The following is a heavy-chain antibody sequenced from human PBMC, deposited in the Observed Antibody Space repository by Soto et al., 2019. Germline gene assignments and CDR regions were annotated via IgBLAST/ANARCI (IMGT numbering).Heavy chain of an antibody. J-gene: IGHJ4*02. CDR2: VNPSGGHT. V-gene: IGHV1-46*01. CDR1: GDTFTDYY. CDR3: ASVAHVVVVTAALDY. Sequence: QVQLVQSGAEVKKPGASVKVSCKASGDTFTDYYIHWVRQAPGQGLEWMGTVNPSGGHTTYAQHSLGRVTTTRHTSTSTLYMELTSLTSADTAVYYCASVAHVVVVTAALDYWCQGTLVTVSS. D-gene: IGHD2-21*02.